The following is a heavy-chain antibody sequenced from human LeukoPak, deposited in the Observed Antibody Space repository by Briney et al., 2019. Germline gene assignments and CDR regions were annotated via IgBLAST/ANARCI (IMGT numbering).Heavy chain of an antibody. V-gene: IGHV3-7*01. D-gene: IGHD6-13*01. J-gene: IGHJ4*02. CDR3: ARKATYSSSWYFPHSFRNPYDY. Sequence: PGGSLRLSCAASGFTFSSYWMSWVRQAPGKGLEWVANIKQDGSEKYYVDSVKGRFTISRDNAKNSLYLQMNSLRAEDTAVYYCARKATYSSSWYFPHSFRNPYDYWGQGTLVTVSS. CDR2: IKQDGSEK. CDR1: GFTFSSYW.